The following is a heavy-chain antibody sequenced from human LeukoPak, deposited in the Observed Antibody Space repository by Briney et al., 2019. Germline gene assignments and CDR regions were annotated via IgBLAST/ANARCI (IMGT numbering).Heavy chain of an antibody. CDR1: GYTFTGYY. CDR3: ARDQRGSSGPTDY. Sequence: APVKVSCKASGYTFTGYYMHWVRQAPGQGLEWMGWINPNSGGTNYAQKFQGRVTMTRDTSISTAYMELSRLRSDDTAVYYCARDQRGSSGPTDYWGQGTLVTVSS. D-gene: IGHD6-19*01. J-gene: IGHJ4*02. V-gene: IGHV1-2*02. CDR2: INPNSGGT.